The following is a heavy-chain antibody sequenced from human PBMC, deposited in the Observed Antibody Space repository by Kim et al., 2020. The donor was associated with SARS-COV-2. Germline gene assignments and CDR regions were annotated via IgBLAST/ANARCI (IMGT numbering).Heavy chain of an antibody. CDR1: GFTFSDYY. CDR3: SRDSAAVSNYYCYGMDV. V-gene: IGHV3-11*01. CDR2: ISSSGSTI. J-gene: IGHJ6*02. Sequence: GGSLRLSCAASGFTFSDYYMSWIRQAPGKGLEWVSYISSSGSTIYYADSVKRRFTISRDNAKNSLYLQMNSVRAEDTAVYYCSRDSAAVSNYYCYGMDVWGQGTTVTVSS. D-gene: IGHD1-20*01.